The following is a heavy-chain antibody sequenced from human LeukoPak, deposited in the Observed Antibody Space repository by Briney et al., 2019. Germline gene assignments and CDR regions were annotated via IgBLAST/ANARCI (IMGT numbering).Heavy chain of an antibody. V-gene: IGHV4-34*01. CDR3: ARDLRDGYNSDYYYYYMDV. Sequence: SETLSLTCAVYGGSFSGYYWSWIRQPPGKGLEWIGEINHSGSTNYNPSLKSRVTISVDTSKNQFSLKLSSVTAADTAVYYCARDLRDGYNSDYYYYYMDVWGKGTTVTVSS. CDR2: INHSGST. CDR1: GGSFSGYY. D-gene: IGHD5-24*01. J-gene: IGHJ6*03.